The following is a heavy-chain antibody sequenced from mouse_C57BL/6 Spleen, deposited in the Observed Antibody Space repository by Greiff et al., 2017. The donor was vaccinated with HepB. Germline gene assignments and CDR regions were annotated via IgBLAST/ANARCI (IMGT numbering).Heavy chain of an antibody. CDR3: AKLDYYAMDY. Sequence: VKLLESGAELVKPGASVKISCKASGYAFSSYWMNWVKQRPGKGLEWIGQIYPGDGDTNYNGKFKGKATLTADKSSSTAYMQLSSLTSEDSAVYFCAKLDYYAMDYWGQGTSVTVSS. CDR1: GYAFSSYW. J-gene: IGHJ4*01. D-gene: IGHD4-1*01. CDR2: IYPGDGDT. V-gene: IGHV1-80*01.